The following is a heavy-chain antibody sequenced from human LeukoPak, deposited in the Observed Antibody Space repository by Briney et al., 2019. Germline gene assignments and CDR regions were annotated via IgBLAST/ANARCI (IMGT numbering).Heavy chain of an antibody. CDR3: ASNDRGWHGY. D-gene: IGHD6-19*01. CDR1: LFTVSSSY. V-gene: IGHV3-53*01. CDR2: IYSGGST. Sequence: GGSLRLSCVASLFTVSSSYMNGVRQAPGKGLEWVSVIYSGGSTYYADSVKGRFTISRDNSKNTLYLQLNNLRAEVTAVYYCASNDRGWHGYWGQGTLVTVSS. J-gene: IGHJ4*02.